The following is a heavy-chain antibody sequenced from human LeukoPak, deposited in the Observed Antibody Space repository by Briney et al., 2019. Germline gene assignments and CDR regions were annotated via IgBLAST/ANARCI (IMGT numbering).Heavy chain of an antibody. Sequence: GASVKISCKASGYTFTGYYMHWVRQAPGQGLEWMGWINPNSGGTNYAQKFQGRVTMTRDTSISTAYMELSRLRSDDTAVYYCARGEYSSSWYVSYLAFNWFDPWGQGTLVTVSS. CDR3: ARGEYSSSWYVSYLAFNWFDP. CDR1: GYTFTGYY. J-gene: IGHJ5*02. CDR2: INPNSGGT. D-gene: IGHD6-13*01. V-gene: IGHV1-2*02.